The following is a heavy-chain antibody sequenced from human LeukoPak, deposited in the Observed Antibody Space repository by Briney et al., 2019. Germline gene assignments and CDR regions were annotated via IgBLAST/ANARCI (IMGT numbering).Heavy chain of an antibody. J-gene: IGHJ4*02. D-gene: IGHD5-24*01. CDR1: GGSISTHY. V-gene: IGHV4-59*11. Sequence: PSETLSPTCTVSGGSISTHYWSWIRQPPGKGLEWIGYIHYGGNTDYNPSLKSRLTISVDTSKNQFSLKLSSVTAADTAVYYCVRRGDGYPYYFDYWGQGTLVTVSS. CDR3: VRRGDGYPYYFDY. CDR2: IHYGGNT.